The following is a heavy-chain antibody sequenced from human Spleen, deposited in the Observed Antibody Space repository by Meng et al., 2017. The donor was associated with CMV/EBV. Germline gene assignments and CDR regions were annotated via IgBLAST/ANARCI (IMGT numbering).Heavy chain of an antibody. V-gene: IGHV3-7*01. J-gene: IGHJ4*02. CDR2: IKQDGSEK. Sequence: FSFQTYWMTWVRQAPGKGLEWVANIKQDGSEKTYVDSVKGRFTISRDNAKSSLYLQMKSLRAEDMAVYYCARLGISSHWYRGYFFDYWGQGSLVTVSS. D-gene: IGHD3-9*01. CDR1: FSFQTYW. CDR3: ARLGISSHWYRGYFFDY.